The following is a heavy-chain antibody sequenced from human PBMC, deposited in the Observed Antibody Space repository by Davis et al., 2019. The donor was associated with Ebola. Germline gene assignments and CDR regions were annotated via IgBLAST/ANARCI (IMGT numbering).Heavy chain of an antibody. CDR3: ARDCSSTSCYRSEWSRLLYYYYYGMDV. Sequence: GESLKISCAASGFTFSSYWMSWVRQAPGKGLEWVANIKQDGSEKYYVDSVKGRFTISRDNAKNSLYLQMNSLRAEDTAVYYCARDCSSTSCYRSEWSRLLYYYYYGMDVWGQGTTVTVSS. V-gene: IGHV3-7*01. D-gene: IGHD2-2*02. J-gene: IGHJ6*02. CDR2: IKQDGSEK. CDR1: GFTFSSYW.